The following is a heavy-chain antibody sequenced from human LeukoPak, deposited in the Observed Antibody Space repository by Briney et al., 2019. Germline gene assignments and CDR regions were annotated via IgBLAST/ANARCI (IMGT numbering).Heavy chain of an antibody. V-gene: IGHV4-34*01. Sequence: PSETLSLTCAVYGGSFSGYYWSWIRQPPGKGLEWIGEINHSGSTNYNPSLKSRVTISVDTSKNQFSLKLSSVTAADTAVYYCARGGWGYSYGRSWEYYFDYWGQGTLVTVSS. CDR3: ARGGWGYSYGRSWEYYFDY. J-gene: IGHJ4*02. CDR2: INHSGST. CDR1: GGSFSGYY. D-gene: IGHD5-18*01.